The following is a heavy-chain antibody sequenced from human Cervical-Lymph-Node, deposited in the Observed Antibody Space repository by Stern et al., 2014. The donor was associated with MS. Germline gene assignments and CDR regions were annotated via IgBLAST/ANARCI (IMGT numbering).Heavy chain of an antibody. Sequence: ESGPTLVKPTQTLTLTCTFSGFSLSTSGVGVGWIRQPPGKALDWLALIYWNDDKRYSPSLKSRLTITKDTSKNQVVLTMTNMDPVDTATYYCAHSADPWKYSSSSGSENYFDYWGQGTLVTVSS. D-gene: IGHD6-6*01. CDR2: IYWNDDK. CDR1: GFSLSTSGVG. CDR3: AHSADPWKYSSSSGSENYFDY. J-gene: IGHJ4*02. V-gene: IGHV2-5*01.